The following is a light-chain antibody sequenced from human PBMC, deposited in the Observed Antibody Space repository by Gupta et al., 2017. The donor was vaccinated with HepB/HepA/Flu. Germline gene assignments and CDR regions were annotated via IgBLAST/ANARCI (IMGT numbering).Light chain of an antibody. J-gene: IGKJ2*04. CDR1: QSVTSNY. Sequence: DNVLTQSPGTLSKSSGERVTLSCRASQSVTSNYLACYQQKPGQAPRLLIYGASSRATGIPDRFSGSGSGTDFTLTITRLEPEDFGVYYCQQYGSSPSSVGQGTKLEIK. V-gene: IGKV3-20*01. CDR3: QQYGSSPSS. CDR2: GAS.